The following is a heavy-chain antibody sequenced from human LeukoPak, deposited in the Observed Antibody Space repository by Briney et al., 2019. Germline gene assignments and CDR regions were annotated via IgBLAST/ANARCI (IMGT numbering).Heavy chain of an antibody. D-gene: IGHD3-3*01. CDR2: IIPIFGTA. V-gene: IGHV1-69*05. J-gene: IGHJ3*02. Sequence: GASVKVSCKAPGGTFSSYAISWVRQAPGQGLEWMGGIIPIFGTANYAQKFQGRVTITTDESTSTAYMELSSLRSEDTAVYYCARGVVVGAFGIWGQGTMVTVSS. CDR3: ARGVVVGAFGI. CDR1: GGTFSSYA.